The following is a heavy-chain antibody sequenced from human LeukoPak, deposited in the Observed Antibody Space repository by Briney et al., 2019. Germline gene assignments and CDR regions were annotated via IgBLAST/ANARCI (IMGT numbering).Heavy chain of an antibody. CDR1: GVTFSSYR. J-gene: IGHJ4*02. CDR3: AKDHSGSFD. Sequence: GGSLRLSCAASGVTFSSYRMNWVPQAPGNGLEWVSSIRSSSSYIYYADSLKGRFTISRDNAKNSLYLQMNSLRAEDTAVYYCAKDHSGSFDWGQGTLVTVSS. D-gene: IGHD1-26*01. CDR2: IRSSSSYI. V-gene: IGHV3-21*01.